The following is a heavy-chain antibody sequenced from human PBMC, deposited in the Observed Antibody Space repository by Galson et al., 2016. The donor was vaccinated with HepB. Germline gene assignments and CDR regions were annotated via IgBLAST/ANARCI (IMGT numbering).Heavy chain of an antibody. CDR2: ISGNGGRT. J-gene: IGHJ6*02. CDR1: EFTFSSYV. V-gene: IGHV3-23*01. CDR3: AKEGTIFGAVPYGMDV. D-gene: IGHD3-3*01. Sequence: SLRLSCAASEFTFSSYVMSWVRQAPGKGLEWVSTISGNGGRTYYADSVKGRFTISRDNSKNPLYLQMNSLRAEDTAVYYCAKEGTIFGAVPYGMDVWGQGTTVTVSS.